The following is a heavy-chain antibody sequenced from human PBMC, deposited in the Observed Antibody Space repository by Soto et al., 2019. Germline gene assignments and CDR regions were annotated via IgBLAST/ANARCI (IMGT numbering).Heavy chain of an antibody. CDR2: IYYSWST. J-gene: IGHJ6*02. D-gene: IGHD7-27*01. CDR3: ARAGASRGGMDV. Sequence: LSLTCTVSGGSLSSGGYYCSWIRQHPRHGLEWIGYIYYSWSTYYILAIKSRATASVATSRNQLSLTMSSVTAADTPGSYCARAGASRGGMDVWGQGTMVTVSS. CDR1: GGSLSSGGYY. V-gene: IGHV4-31*03.